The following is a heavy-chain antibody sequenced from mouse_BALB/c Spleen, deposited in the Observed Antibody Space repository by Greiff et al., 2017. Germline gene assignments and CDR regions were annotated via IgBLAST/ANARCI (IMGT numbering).Heavy chain of an antibody. CDR3: ARGEGYYGNYQKCFAY. V-gene: IGHV1-9*01. CDR1: GYTFSSYW. D-gene: IGHD2-1*01. CDR2: ILPGSGST. J-gene: IGHJ3*01. Sequence: QVQLQQSGAELMKPGASVKISCKATGYTFSSYWIEWVKQRPGHGLEWIGEILPGSGSTNYNEKFKGKATFTADTSSNTAYMQLSSLTSEDSAVYYCARGEGYYGNYQKCFAYWGQGTLVTVSA.